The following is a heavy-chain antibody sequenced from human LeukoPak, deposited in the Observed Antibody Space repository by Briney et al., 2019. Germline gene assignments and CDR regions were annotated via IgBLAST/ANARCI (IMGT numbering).Heavy chain of an antibody. J-gene: IGHJ3*02. CDR3: ARVKPGSYDFWSGYYDAFDI. CDR2: INPSGGST. V-gene: IGHV1-46*01. D-gene: IGHD3-3*01. Sequence: GASVKVSCKASGYTFSNFYMQWVRQAPGQGLEWMGIINPSGGSTTYAQKFQGRVTMTRDTSTSTVYVELSSLRSEDTAVYYCARVKPGSYDFWSGYYDAFDIWGQGTMVTVSS. CDR1: GYTFSNFY.